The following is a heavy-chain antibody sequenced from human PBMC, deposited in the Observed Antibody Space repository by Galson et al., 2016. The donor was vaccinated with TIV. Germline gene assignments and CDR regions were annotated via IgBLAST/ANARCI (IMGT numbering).Heavy chain of an antibody. J-gene: IGHJ3*01. CDR1: GFRFDDYV. Sequence: SLRLSCAVSGFRFDDYVMHWVRQAPGKGLGWVSGMTWNGDEIGYADSVRGRFTISRDSATNSLYLEMNSLRPEDTALYFCSRGILGVHTVAFDVWGQGTMVTVS. CDR3: SRGILGVHTVAFDV. V-gene: IGHV3-9*01. CDR2: MTWNGDEI. D-gene: IGHD1-26*01.